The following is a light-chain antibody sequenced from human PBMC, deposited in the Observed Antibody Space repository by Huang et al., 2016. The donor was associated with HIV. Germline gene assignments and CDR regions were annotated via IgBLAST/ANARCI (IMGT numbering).Light chain of an antibody. CDR2: GAS. Sequence: EIVMTQSPATLSVSPGERATLSFRASQSISSNLAWYQQKPGQAPRLLMYGASTGASGIPATFSGSGSGTEFTLTISSLQSEDFAVYYCQQYDNWPPLTFGGGTKVEIK. CDR1: QSISSN. J-gene: IGKJ4*01. V-gene: IGKV3D-15*01. CDR3: QQYDNWPPLT.